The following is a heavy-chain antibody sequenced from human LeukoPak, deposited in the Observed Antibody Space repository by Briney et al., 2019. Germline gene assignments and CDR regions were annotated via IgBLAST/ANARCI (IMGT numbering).Heavy chain of an antibody. J-gene: IGHJ4*02. D-gene: IGHD5-18*01. CDR2: IYHSGST. V-gene: IGHV4-38-2*02. Sequence: SETLSLTCTVSGYSISSGYYWGWIRQPPGKGLEWIGSIYHSGSTYYNPSLKSRVTISVDTSKNQFSLKLSSVTAADTAVYYCARGQKAGDTAMVETWYYFDYWGQGTLVTVSS. CDR3: ARGQKAGDTAMVETWYYFDY. CDR1: GYSISSGYY.